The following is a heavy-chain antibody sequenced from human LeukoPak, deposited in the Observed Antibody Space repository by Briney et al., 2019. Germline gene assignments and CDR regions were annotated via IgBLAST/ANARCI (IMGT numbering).Heavy chain of an antibody. Sequence: GGSLRLSCAASGLTFSSYAMSWVRQAPGKGLEWVSAISGSGGSTYYADSVKGRFTVSRDNSKNTVYLQMNSLRVEDTALYYCAKEPSHSSGYWDSWGQGTLVTVSS. V-gene: IGHV3-23*01. D-gene: IGHD3-22*01. CDR3: AKEPSHSSGYWDS. CDR2: ISGSGGST. CDR1: GLTFSSYA. J-gene: IGHJ4*02.